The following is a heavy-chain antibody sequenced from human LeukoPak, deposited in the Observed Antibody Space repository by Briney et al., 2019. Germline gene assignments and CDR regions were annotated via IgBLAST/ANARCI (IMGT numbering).Heavy chain of an antibody. CDR1: GYRFTTYG. Sequence: PGESLKLSCKCSGYRFTTYGIGWARHMTGKGLEWMGIIYPGGSDTRYSPSFQGQVTLSADKSLSTPYLQWSRLKASDTAMYYCARLLNYGDLDYWGQGTLVSVSS. V-gene: IGHV5-51*01. D-gene: IGHD4/OR15-4a*01. CDR3: ARLLNYGDLDY. J-gene: IGHJ4*02. CDR2: IYPGGSDT.